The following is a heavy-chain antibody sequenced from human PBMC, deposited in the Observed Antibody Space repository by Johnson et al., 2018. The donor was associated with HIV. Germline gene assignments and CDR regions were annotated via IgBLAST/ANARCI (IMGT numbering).Heavy chain of an antibody. CDR1: GFIFDDSC. Sequence: QVQLVESGGGVVRPGGSLRLSCAASGFIFDDSCMRWVRQAPGKGLVWVAVISYDGSNKYYADSVKGRFTISRDNSKNTLYLQMNSLRAEDTAEYYWARGRNDGTHAAFDIWGQGTMVTVSS. J-gene: IGHJ3*02. D-gene: IGHD1-1*01. V-gene: IGHV3-30*03. CDR3: ARGRNDGTHAAFDI. CDR2: ISYDGSNK.